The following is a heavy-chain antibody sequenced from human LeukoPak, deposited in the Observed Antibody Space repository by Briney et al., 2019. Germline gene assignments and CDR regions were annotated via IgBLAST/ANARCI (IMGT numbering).Heavy chain of an antibody. CDR3: ARRLTQYDCFDP. Sequence: SQTLSLTCAISGDSVSSNSAAWNWIRQSPSRGLEWLGRTYYRSKWYNGYAVFVKSRISVNPDTSKNQFSLQLNSVTPEDTAVYYCARRLTQYDCFDPWGQGILVTVSS. CDR2: TYYRSKWYN. V-gene: IGHV6-1*01. J-gene: IGHJ5*02. D-gene: IGHD2-2*01. CDR1: GDSVSSNSAA.